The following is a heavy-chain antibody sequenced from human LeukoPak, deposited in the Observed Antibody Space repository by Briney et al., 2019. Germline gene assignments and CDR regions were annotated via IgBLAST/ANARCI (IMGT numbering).Heavy chain of an antibody. V-gene: IGHV1-69*04. CDR1: GGTFSNYA. CDR3: ARAGGYCSGGSCCSVYYYGMDV. J-gene: IGHJ6*02. Sequence: ASVKLSCKASGGTFSNYAICWVRQAPGQGLEWMGRIIPILGIANYAQKFQGRVTITADKSTSTAYMELSSLRSEDTAVYYCARAGGYCSGGSCCSVYYYGMDVWGQGTTVTVSS. D-gene: IGHD2-15*01. CDR2: IIPILGIA.